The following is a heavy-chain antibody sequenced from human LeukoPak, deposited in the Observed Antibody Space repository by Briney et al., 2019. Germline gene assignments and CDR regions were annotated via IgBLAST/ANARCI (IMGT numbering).Heavy chain of an antibody. J-gene: IGHJ4*02. D-gene: IGHD3-22*01. CDR1: GGSISSSSYY. Sequence: SETLSLTCTVSGGSISSSSYYWGWIRQPPGKGLEWIGSIYYSGSTYYNPSLKSRVTISVDTSKNQFSLKLSSVTAADTAVYCCARCQWFGEKAYYYDSSGYYRYFDYWGQGTLVTVSS. CDR2: IYYSGST. V-gene: IGHV4-39*01. CDR3: ARCQWFGEKAYYYDSSGYYRYFDY.